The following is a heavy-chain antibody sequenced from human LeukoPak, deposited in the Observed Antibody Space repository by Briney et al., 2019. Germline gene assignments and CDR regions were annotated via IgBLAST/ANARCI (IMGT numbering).Heavy chain of an antibody. CDR3: ARLSTTGGDFDY. CDR2: IYYSGST. V-gene: IGHV4-39*01. Sequence: PSETLSLTCTVSGGSISSSSYYWGWIRQPPGKGLEWIGSIYYSGSTYYNPSLKSRVTISVDTSKNQFSLKLSSVTAADTAVYYCARLSTTGGDFDYWGQGILVTVSS. D-gene: IGHD1-14*01. CDR1: GGSISSSSYY. J-gene: IGHJ4*02.